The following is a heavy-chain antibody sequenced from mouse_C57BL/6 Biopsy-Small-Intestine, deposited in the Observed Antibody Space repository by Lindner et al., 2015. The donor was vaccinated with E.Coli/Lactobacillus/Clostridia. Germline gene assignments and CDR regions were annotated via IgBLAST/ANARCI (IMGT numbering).Heavy chain of an antibody. CDR2: VNPNSGGT. V-gene: IGHV1-18*01. CDR1: GYTFTDYN. J-gene: IGHJ3*01. D-gene: IGHD3-2*02. Sequence: VQLQESGPELVKPGASVRLPCKASGYTFTDYNMDWVKQSHVKSLEWIGDVNPNSGGTIYNQKFKGKATLTVDESSSTAYMKLRSLTSEDTAVYYCARRQLNWFDYWGQGTLVTVSA. CDR3: ARRQLNWFDY.